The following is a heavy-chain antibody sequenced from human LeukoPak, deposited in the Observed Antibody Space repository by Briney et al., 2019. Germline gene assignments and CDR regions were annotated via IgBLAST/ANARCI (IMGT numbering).Heavy chain of an antibody. CDR1: GFTVTNNY. CDR2: FYGANNT. Sequence: GGSLRLSCVVSGFTVTNNYMSWVRQAPGKGLEWVSVFYGANNTYYADSVKGRFTISRDNSKNTLYLQMNSLRAEDTAVYYCARTYSYYYGMDVWGQGTAVTVSS. V-gene: IGHV3-66*01. D-gene: IGHD3-10*01. J-gene: IGHJ6*02. CDR3: ARTYSYYYGMDV.